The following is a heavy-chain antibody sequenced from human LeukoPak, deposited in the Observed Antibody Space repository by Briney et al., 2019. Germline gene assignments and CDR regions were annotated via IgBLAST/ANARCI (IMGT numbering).Heavy chain of an antibody. CDR3: AKGEMIVVFFDY. CDR2: ISGSGGST. V-gene: IGHV3-23*01. CDR1: GFTFSTYA. D-gene: IGHD3-22*01. J-gene: IGHJ4*02. Sequence: GWSLRLSCAASGFTFSTYAMSWVRQAPGKGLEWVSAISGSGGSTYYADSVKGRFTISRDNSKNTLYLQMNSLRAEDTAVYYCAKGEMIVVFFDYWGQGTLVTVSS.